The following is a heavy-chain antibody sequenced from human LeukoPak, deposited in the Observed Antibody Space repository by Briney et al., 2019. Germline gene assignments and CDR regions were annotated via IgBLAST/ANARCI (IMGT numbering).Heavy chain of an antibody. CDR1: GVTFNTYV. J-gene: IGHJ5*02. CDR2: IIPIFGSA. CDR3: ARDLGPPRSFDP. V-gene: IGHV1-69*13. Sequence: GASVKVSCKASGVTFNTYVITWVRQAPGQGLEWMGGIIPIFGSANYAQKFQGRLTITADESTSTAYMELSSLRSEDTAVYYCARDLGPPRSFDPWGQGTLVTVSS. D-gene: IGHD1-14*01.